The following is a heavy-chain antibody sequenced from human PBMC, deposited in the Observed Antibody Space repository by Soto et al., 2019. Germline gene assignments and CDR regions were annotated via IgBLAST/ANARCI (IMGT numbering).Heavy chain of an antibody. CDR2: ISYDGSNK. V-gene: IGHV3-30-3*01. CDR3: ASILGGSENWFDP. D-gene: IGHD2-15*01. J-gene: IGHJ5*02. Sequence: GGSLRLSCAASGFTFSSYAMHWVRQAPGKGLEWVAVISYDGSNKYYADSVKGRFTISRDNSKNTLYLQMNSLRAEDTAVYYCASILGGSENWFDPWGQGTLVTVSS. CDR1: GFTFSSYA.